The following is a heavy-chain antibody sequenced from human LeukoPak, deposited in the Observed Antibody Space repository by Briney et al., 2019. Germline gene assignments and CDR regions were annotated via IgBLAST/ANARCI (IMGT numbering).Heavy chain of an antibody. CDR2: IIPIFGTA. CDR3: ARDSPYSGSYWNPFDI. V-gene: IGHV1-69*13. CDR1: GGTFSSYA. Sequence: ASVKVSCKASGGTFSSYAISWVRQAPGQGLEWMGGIIPIFGTANYAQKFQGRVTITADESTSTAYMELSSLRSEDTAVYYCARDSPYSGSYWNPFDIWGQGTMVTVSS. J-gene: IGHJ3*02. D-gene: IGHD1-26*01.